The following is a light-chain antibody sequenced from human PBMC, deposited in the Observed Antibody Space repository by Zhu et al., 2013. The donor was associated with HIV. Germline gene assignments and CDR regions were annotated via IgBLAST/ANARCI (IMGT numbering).Light chain of an antibody. V-gene: IGKV4-1*01. Sequence: DIVMTQSPDSLAVSLGERATINCKSSQSVLYSSNNKNYLAWYQQNPGQPPKLLISWASTRESGVPDRFSGSGSGTDFTLTISSLQAEDVAVYYCQQYYSTLYTFGQGTKLEIK. CDR2: WAS. CDR1: QSVLYSSNNKNY. J-gene: IGKJ2*01. CDR3: QQYYSTLYT.